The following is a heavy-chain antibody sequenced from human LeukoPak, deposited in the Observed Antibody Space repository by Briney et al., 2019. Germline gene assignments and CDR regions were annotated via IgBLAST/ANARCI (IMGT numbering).Heavy chain of an antibody. CDR3: AKDPGVLTGYYAEGDY. D-gene: IGHD3-9*01. CDR2: ISGSGGST. J-gene: IGHJ4*02. V-gene: IGHV3-23*01. Sequence: PGGSLRLSCAASGFTFSSYAVSWVRQAPGKGLEWVSAISGSGGSTYYADSVKGRFTISRDNSKNTLYLQMNSLRAEDTAVYYCAKDPGVLTGYYAEGDYWGQGTLVTVSS. CDR1: GFTFSSYA.